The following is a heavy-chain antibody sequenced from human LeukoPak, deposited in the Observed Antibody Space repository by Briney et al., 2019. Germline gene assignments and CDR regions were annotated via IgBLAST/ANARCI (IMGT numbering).Heavy chain of an antibody. CDR1: GFTFSSYA. CDR2: ISGSGGSP. Sequence: GGSLRLSCAASGFTFSSYAMSWVRHAPGKGLEWVSAISGSGGSPYYADSVKGRFTISRDNSRDTLYLQMNSLRAEDTAVYYCAKGYYDYIWGSYYFDYWGQGTLVTVSS. V-gene: IGHV3-23*01. J-gene: IGHJ4*02. D-gene: IGHD3-16*01. CDR3: AKGYYDYIWGSYYFDY.